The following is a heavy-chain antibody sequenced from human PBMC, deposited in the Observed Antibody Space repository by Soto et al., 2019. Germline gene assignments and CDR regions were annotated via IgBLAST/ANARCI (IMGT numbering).Heavy chain of an antibody. J-gene: IGHJ6*02. V-gene: IGHV3-23*01. CDR2: ISGSGNRT. D-gene: IGHD1-26*01. CDR3: AKEVTSGSYSHYYYGLDV. Sequence: EVQLLESGGGLVQPGGSLRLSCAASGFTLSSYAMSWVRQAPGKGLEWVSAISGSGNRTFHADSVKGLFTISRDNAQNALYLQMNSLRVEDTAGYYCAKEVTSGSYSHYYYGLDVWGQGTLVTVSS. CDR1: GFTLSSYA.